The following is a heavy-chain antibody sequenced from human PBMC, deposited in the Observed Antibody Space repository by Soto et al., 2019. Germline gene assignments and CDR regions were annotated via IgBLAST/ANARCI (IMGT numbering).Heavy chain of an antibody. V-gene: IGHV3-9*01. CDR2: ISWNSVST. CDR1: GFTFENYA. CDR3: VKDNEGWFLRDDEAFDI. J-gene: IGHJ3*02. D-gene: IGHD6-19*01. Sequence: EGQLVEAGGGLEQPGRSLRLSCAASGFTFENYAMHWVRRAPGKALEWVASISWNSVSTGYADSVKGRFTISRDNAANSLYVQMDGLTRDDTALYYCVKDNEGWFLRDDEAFDIWGAEIMVTVSS.